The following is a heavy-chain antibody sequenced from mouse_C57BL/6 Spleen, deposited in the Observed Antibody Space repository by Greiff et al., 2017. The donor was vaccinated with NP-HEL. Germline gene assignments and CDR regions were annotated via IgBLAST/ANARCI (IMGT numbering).Heavy chain of an antibody. J-gene: IGHJ3*01. CDR2: ISYSGST. D-gene: IGHD4-1*02. CDR1: GYSITSDY. Sequence: EVKLMESGPGLAKPSQTLSLTCSVTGYSITSDYWNWIRKFPGNKLEYMGYISYSGSTYYNPSLKSRISITRDTSKNQYYLQLNSVTTEDTATYYCARSQLGREAWFAYWGQGTLVTVSA. CDR3: ARSQLGREAWFAY. V-gene: IGHV3-8*01.